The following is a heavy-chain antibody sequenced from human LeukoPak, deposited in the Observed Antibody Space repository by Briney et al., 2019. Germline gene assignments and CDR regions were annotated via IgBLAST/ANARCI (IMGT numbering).Heavy chain of an antibody. CDR2: IIPILGIA. Sequence: SVRVSCKASGGTFSSYAISWVRQAPGQGLEWMGRIIPILGIANYAQKFQGRVTITADKSTSTAYMELSSLRSEDTAVYYCARDPLSSGWYGDYYYGMDVWGQGTTVTVSS. J-gene: IGHJ6*02. D-gene: IGHD6-19*01. CDR3: ARDPLSSGWYGDYYYGMDV. CDR1: GGTFSSYA. V-gene: IGHV1-69*04.